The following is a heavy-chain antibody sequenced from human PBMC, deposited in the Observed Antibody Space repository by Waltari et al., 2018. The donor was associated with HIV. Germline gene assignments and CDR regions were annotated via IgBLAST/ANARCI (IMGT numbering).Heavy chain of an antibody. Sequence: QVQLVQSGAEVKMPGASVKVSCKASGYTFTSYGISWVRQAPGQGLEWMGWSSAYNGNTNYAQKLQGRVTMTTDTSTSTAYMELRSLRSDDTAVYYCARAGYYDSSGYPPGAFDIWGQGTMVTVSS. D-gene: IGHD3-22*01. CDR1: GYTFTSYG. CDR2: SSAYNGNT. V-gene: IGHV1-18*01. CDR3: ARAGYYDSSGYPPGAFDI. J-gene: IGHJ3*02.